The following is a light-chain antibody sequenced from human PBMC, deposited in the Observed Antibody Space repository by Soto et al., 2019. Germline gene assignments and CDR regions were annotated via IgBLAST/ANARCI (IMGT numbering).Light chain of an antibody. J-gene: IGKJ5*01. CDR3: QQHGQWPIT. CDR2: GIS. V-gene: IGKV3D-15*01. CDR1: QSVNSN. Sequence: EIVMTQSPAPLSVSPGERATLSFRASQSVNSNLAWYQQKPGQAPRLLIYGISKRATDIPDRFSGSGSGTEFTLTISSLQPEDFATYYCQQHGQWPITFGQGTRLEIK.